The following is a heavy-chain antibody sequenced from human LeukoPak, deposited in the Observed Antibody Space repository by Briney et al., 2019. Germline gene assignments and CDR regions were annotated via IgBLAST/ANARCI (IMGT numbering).Heavy chain of an antibody. CDR1: GYTFTNYG. Sequence: ASVKVSCKASGYTFTNYGITWVRQAPGQGLEWMGWISTYNGNTNYARKLQGRVTMTTDKSTSTTYMELRSLRSDDTAVYYCARDPRVHNTADYGEHLDYWGQGTLVTVSS. D-gene: IGHD4-17*01. V-gene: IGHV1-18*01. CDR3: ARDPRVHNTADYGEHLDY. CDR2: ISTYNGNT. J-gene: IGHJ4*02.